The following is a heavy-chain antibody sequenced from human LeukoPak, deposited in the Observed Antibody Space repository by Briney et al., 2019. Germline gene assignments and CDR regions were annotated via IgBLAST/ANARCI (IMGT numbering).Heavy chain of an antibody. V-gene: IGHV4-4*02. CDR1: GGSISISKSNW. D-gene: IGHD4-23*01. CDR2: IYDSGST. CDR3: ARDLHGGNSFTSDWYFDL. Sequence: PSGTLSLTCAVSGGSISISKSNWWSWVRQPPGKGLEWIREIYDSGSTNYNPSLKSRVTISVDKSKNQFSLKLSSVTAADTAVYYCARDLHGGNSFTSDWYFDLWGRGTLVTVSS. J-gene: IGHJ2*01.